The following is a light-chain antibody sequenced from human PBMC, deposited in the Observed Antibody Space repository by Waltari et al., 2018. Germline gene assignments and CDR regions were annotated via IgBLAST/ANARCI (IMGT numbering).Light chain of an antibody. CDR3: QKYGTLPAT. Sequence: SWRASQSISRYLAWYQQKPGQAPRLLIYDAASRATGIPDRFSGSGSGTDFSLTISRLEPEDSAVYYCQKYGTLPATFGQGTKVEIK. CDR2: DAA. CDR1: QSISRY. J-gene: IGKJ1*01. V-gene: IGKV3-20*01.